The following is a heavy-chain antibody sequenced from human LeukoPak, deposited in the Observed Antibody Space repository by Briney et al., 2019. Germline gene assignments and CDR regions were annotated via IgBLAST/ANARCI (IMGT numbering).Heavy chain of an antibody. J-gene: IGHJ4*02. D-gene: IGHD1-26*01. CDR1: GFTFSSYA. V-gene: IGHV3-23*01. CDR3: ANPPYSGSVGLVDY. Sequence: GGSLRLSCAASGFTFSSYAMSWVRQAPGKGLEWVSAISGSGGSTYYADSVKGRFTISRDNSKSTLYLQMNSLRAEDTAVYYCANPPYSGSVGLVDYWGQGTLVTVSS. CDR2: ISGSGGST.